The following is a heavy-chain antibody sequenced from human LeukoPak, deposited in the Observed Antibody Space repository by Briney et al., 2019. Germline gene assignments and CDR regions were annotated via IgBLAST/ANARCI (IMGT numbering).Heavy chain of an antibody. D-gene: IGHD3-10*01. CDR2: IYYSGST. Sequence: SETLSLTCTVSGGSISSYYWSWIRQPPGKGLEWIGYIYYSGSTNYNPSLKSRVTISVDTSKNQFSLKLSSVTAADTAVYYCARDKRFGEFDPWGQGTLVTVSS. CDR3: ARDKRFGEFDP. J-gene: IGHJ5*02. CDR1: GGSISSYY. V-gene: IGHV4-59*01.